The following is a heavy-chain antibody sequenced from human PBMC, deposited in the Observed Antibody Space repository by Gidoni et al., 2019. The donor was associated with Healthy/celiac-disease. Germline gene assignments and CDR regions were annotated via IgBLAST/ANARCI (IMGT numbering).Heavy chain of an antibody. CDR2: IYSGGST. V-gene: IGHV3-53*04. CDR3: ARAHYDFWSGYPNWFDP. CDR1: GCTVSSNY. D-gene: IGHD3-3*01. Sequence: EGQPVESGGGLVKPGGSLGLSCAASGCTVSSNYMGWVRQAPGKGLEWVSVIYSGGSTYYADSVKGRFTISRHNSKNTLYLQMNSLRAEDTAVYYCARAHYDFWSGYPNWFDPWGQGTLVTVSS. J-gene: IGHJ5*02.